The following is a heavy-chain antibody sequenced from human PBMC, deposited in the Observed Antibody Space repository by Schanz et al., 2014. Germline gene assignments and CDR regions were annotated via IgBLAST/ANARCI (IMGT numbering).Heavy chain of an antibody. D-gene: IGHD3-22*01. CDR3: AGAFDSSGYCFDY. J-gene: IGHJ4*02. CDR2: VNPSVRGT. CDR1: GYTLSASS. Sequence: QVQLVQSGTQVKKPGASVKVPCKASGYTLSASSLHWERQAPGQGHEWMGIVNPSVRGTHFAREFQGRVTVTSATSTSTVYMELSGLRSEDTAIYYCAGAFDSSGYCFDYWGQGTLVTVSS. V-gene: IGHV1-46*03.